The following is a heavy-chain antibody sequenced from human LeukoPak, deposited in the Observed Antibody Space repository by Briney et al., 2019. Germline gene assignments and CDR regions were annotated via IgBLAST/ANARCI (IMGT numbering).Heavy chain of an antibody. J-gene: IGHJ4*02. CDR2: ISYDGSNK. CDR3: AKDRRMYSSSWDLYDY. V-gene: IGHV3-30*18. D-gene: IGHD6-13*01. CDR1: GFTFSSYG. Sequence: PGGSLRLSCAASGFTFSSYGMHWVRQAPGKGLEWVAVISYDGSNKYYADSVKGRFTISRDNSKNTLYLQMNSLRAEDTAVYYCAKDRRMYSSSWDLYDYWGQGTLVTVSS.